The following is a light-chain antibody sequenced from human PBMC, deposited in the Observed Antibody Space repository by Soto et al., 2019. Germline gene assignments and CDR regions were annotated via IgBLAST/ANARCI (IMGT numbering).Light chain of an antibody. V-gene: IGLV1-51*01. CDR2: GSN. CDR3: GTWDSSLGVFV. J-gene: IGLJ1*01. Sequence: QSVLTQPPSVSAAPGQKVTISCSGSSSNIGNNYVSWYQHLPGTAPKLLIYGSNKRPSGIPDRFSGSKSGTSATLGITGLQTGDEADYYCGTWDSSLGVFVFGTGTKVTV. CDR1: SSNIGNNY.